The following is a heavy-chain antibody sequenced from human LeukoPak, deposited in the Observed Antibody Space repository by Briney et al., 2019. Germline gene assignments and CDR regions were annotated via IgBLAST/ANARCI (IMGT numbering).Heavy chain of an antibody. CDR3: ARSLFRIAARPHFDY. V-gene: IGHV4-39*02. J-gene: IGHJ4*02. CDR2: VFCSGNS. Sequence: PSQTLSLTCTVSGDSLNSSTYYWGWVRQPPGKGLEYIGSVFCSGNSYYNPTLKGRVTLSIDTSKDHFSLRLSSVTAADTAVYYCARSLFRIAARPHFDYWGRGTLVTVSS. D-gene: IGHD6-6*01. CDR1: GDSLNSSTYY.